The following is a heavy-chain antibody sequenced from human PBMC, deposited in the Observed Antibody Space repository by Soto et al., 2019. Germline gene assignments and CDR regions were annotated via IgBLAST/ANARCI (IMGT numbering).Heavy chain of an antibody. CDR1: GGSISSFY. CDR3: AREIWAHYDDALFAF. D-gene: IGHD4-17*01. V-gene: IGHV4-4*07. CDR2: IYSGGRN. Sequence: TLAIPCTVSGGSISSFYWSWIRQPAGKGLEWIGRIYSGGRNNYNPSLKSRVTMSVDTSKNQFSLRLSSVTAADTAVYYCAREIWAHYDDALFAFRGQRTLVIVSS. J-gene: IGHJ1*01.